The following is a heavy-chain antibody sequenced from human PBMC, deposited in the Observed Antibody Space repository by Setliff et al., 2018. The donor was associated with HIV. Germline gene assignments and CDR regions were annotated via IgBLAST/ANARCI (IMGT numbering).Heavy chain of an antibody. CDR1: GYTFTSYG. D-gene: IGHD2-15*01. Sequence: GASVKVSCKASGYTFTSYGISWVRQAPGQGLEWMGWISAYNGDTHFEQNLQGRVTMTTDTSTSTAYMELRSLRSDDTAMFYCARDPGYCRGGRCYGAYFQHWGQGTLVTVSS. V-gene: IGHV1-18*01. CDR3: ARDPGYCRGGRCYGAYFQH. J-gene: IGHJ1*01. CDR2: ISAYNGDT.